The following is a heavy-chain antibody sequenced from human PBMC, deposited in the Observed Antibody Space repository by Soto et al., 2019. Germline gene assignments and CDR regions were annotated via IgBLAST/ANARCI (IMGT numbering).Heavy chain of an antibody. Sequence: QVQLVESGGGVVQPGRSLRLSCAASGFTFSSYGMHWVRQAPGKGLEWVAVIWYDGSNKYYADSVKGRFTISRDNSKNXXXXXXXXXXXXXXXXXXXXXXXXXXWEGAFDIWGQGTMVTVSS. CDR3: XXXXXXXWEGAFDI. CDR2: IWYDGSNK. CDR1: GFTFSSYG. V-gene: IGHV3-33*01. J-gene: IGHJ3*02. D-gene: IGHD1-26*01.